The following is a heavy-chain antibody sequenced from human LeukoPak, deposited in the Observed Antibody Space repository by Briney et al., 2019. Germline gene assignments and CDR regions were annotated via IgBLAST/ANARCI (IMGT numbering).Heavy chain of an antibody. J-gene: IGHJ4*02. Sequence: PGGSLRLSCAASGFTFSSYAMSWVRQAPGKGLEWVSAISGSGGSTYYADSVKGRFTISRDNSKNTLYLQMNCLRAEDTAVYYCAKDPGGPPGPSFDYWGQGTLVTVSS. D-gene: IGHD2-2*01. CDR3: AKDPGGPPGPSFDY. CDR1: GFTFSSYA. V-gene: IGHV3-23*01. CDR2: ISGSGGST.